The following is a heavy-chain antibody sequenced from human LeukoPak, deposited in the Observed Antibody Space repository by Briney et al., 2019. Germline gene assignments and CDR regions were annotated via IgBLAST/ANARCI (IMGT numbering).Heavy chain of an antibody. CDR1: GGSFSGYY. V-gene: IGHV4-34*01. CDR2: INHSGST. Sequence: SETLSLTCAVYGGSFSGYYWSWIRQPPGKGLEWIGEINHSGSTNYNPSLKSRVTISVDTSKNQFSLKLSSVTAADTAVYYCASSSSSTPFDYWDQGNLVTVSS. J-gene: IGHJ4*02. CDR3: ASSSSSTPFDY. D-gene: IGHD3-22*01.